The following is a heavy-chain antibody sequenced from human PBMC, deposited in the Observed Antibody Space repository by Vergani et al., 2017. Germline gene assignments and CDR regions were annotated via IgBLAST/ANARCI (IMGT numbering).Heavy chain of an antibody. CDR1: GYSLSSGYY. CDR3: AREYYDFWSGYQGGDV. CDR2: IYHSGST. D-gene: IGHD3-3*01. V-gene: IGHV4-38-2*01. Sequence: QVQLQESGPGLVKPSETLSLTCAVSGYSLSSGYYWGWLRQPPGKGLEWIGSIYHSGSTYYNPSIKSRVTISVDTSKNQFSLKLRSVTAADTAVYYCAREYYDFWSGYQGGDVWGKGTTVTVSS. J-gene: IGHJ6*04.